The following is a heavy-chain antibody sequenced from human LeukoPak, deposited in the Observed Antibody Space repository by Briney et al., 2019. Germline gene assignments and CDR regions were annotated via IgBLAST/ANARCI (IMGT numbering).Heavy chain of an antibody. CDR2: ISSSSSYI. CDR1: GFTFSSYS. V-gene: IGHV3-21*01. D-gene: IGHD4/OR15-4a*01. J-gene: IGHJ6*03. Sequence: GGSLRLSCAASGFTFSSYSMNWVRQAPGKGLEWVSSISSSSSYIYYADSLKGRFTISRDNAKNSLYLQMNSLRAEDTAVYYCARGGAYYYYMDVWGKGTTVTVSS. CDR3: ARGGAYYYYMDV.